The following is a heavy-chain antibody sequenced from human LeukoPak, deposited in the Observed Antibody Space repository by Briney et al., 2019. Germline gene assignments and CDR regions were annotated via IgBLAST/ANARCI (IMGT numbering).Heavy chain of an antibody. Sequence: SETLSLTCTVSGGSISSYYWSWIRQPPGKGLEWIGYIYSSGSTTYNPSLKSRVSISVDTSKNQFSLRLSSVTAADTAVYYCAKASVFNTVVTAVGVLDYWGQGTLVTVSS. V-gene: IGHV4-59*01. J-gene: IGHJ4*02. D-gene: IGHD2-21*02. CDR3: AKASVFNTVVTAVGVLDY. CDR1: GGSISSYY. CDR2: IYSSGST.